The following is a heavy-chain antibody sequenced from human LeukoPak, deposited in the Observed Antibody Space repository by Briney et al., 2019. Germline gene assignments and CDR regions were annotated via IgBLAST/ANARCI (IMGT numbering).Heavy chain of an antibody. CDR1: GNSISSGDYY. CDR3: ARASYSYDINGWVPFDY. CDR2: IYTSGST. J-gene: IGHJ4*02. Sequence: SETLSLTCTVPGNSISSGDYYWSWIRQPAGKGLEWIGRIYTSGSTNYNPSLKSRVTISGDTSKNQFSLRLSSVTAADTAVYYCARASYSYDINGWVPFDYWGQGTLVTVSS. D-gene: IGHD3-22*01. V-gene: IGHV4-61*02.